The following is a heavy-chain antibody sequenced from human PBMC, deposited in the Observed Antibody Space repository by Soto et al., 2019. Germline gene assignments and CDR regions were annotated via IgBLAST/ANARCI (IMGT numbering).Heavy chain of an antibody. CDR2: ISSSSSYT. CDR1: GFTFSDYY. V-gene: IGHV3-11*05. Sequence: QVQLVESGGGLVKPGGSLRLSCAASGFTFSDYYMSWIRQAPGKGLEWVSYISSSSSYTNYADSVKGRFTISRDNAKNSLYLQMNSLRAEDTAVYYCARDIVVVPAAMPVADWFDPWGQGTLVTVSS. CDR3: ARDIVVVPAAMPVADWFDP. D-gene: IGHD2-2*01. J-gene: IGHJ5*02.